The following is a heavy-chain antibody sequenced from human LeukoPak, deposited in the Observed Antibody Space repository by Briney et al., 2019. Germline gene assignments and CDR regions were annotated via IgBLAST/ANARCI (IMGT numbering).Heavy chain of an antibody. D-gene: IGHD3-10*01. CDR2: INHSGST. CDR1: GGSFSGYY. Sequence: PSETLSLTCAVYGGSFSGYYWSWIRQPPGKGLEWIGEINHSGSTNYNPSLKSRVTISVDTSKNQFSLKLSSVTAADTAVYYCARREKTYYYGSGSYYKALYNWFDPWGQGTLVTVSS. J-gene: IGHJ5*02. CDR3: ARREKTYYYGSGSYYKALYNWFDP. V-gene: IGHV4-34*01.